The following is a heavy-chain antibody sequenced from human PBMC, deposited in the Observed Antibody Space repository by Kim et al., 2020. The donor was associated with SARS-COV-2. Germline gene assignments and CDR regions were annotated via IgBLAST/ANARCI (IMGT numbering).Heavy chain of an antibody. V-gene: IGHV4-39*01. CDR3: SRQMVITMVVVVISTHFDY. D-gene: IGHD3-22*01. Sequence: SETLSLTCTVSGGSISSSSYYWGWIRQPPGQGLEWIGNIDYSGSTYYNPSLKRRVTISVDTSKNQFSLKLSSVTAADTAVYYWSRQMVITMVVVVISTHFDYWGQGTLVTVSS. CDR1: GGSISSSSYY. J-gene: IGHJ4*02. CDR2: IDYSGST.